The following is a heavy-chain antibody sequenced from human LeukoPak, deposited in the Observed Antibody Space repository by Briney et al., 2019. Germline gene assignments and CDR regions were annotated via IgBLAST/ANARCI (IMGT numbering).Heavy chain of an antibody. J-gene: IGHJ4*02. Sequence: LRLSCAASGFTFSNYAMHWVRQAPGKGLEWVAATSHNEYNKYYADSVNGRFTISRDNSKNTLYLEVNSLRADDTAVYYCARGPGLAMGKGYFDYCGQGTLVTVSS. V-gene: IGHV3-30-3*01. CDR2: TSHNEYNK. CDR1: GFTFSNYA. D-gene: IGHD6-19*01. CDR3: ARGPGLAMGKGYFDY.